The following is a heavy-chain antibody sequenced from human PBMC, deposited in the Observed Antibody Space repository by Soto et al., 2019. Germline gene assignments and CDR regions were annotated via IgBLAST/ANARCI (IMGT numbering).Heavy chain of an antibody. Sequence: TLSLTCTGSGGCISSGDYFWSWIRQPPGKGLEWIGYIDYSGSTYYNPSLKSRVTISVDTSKNQLSLKMSSVTAADTAVYYCARESIHLWSPFDYWGQGTLVTVSS. J-gene: IGHJ4*02. CDR2: IDYSGST. CDR1: GGCISSGDYF. V-gene: IGHV4-30-4*01. D-gene: IGHD5-18*01. CDR3: ARESIHLWSPFDY.